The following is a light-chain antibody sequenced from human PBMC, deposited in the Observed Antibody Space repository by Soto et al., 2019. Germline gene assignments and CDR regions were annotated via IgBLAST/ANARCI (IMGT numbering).Light chain of an antibody. CDR1: QSISSL. Sequence: DIQMTQSPSALSAPAGDRVTITCRASQSISSLLAWYQHKPGKAPKLLIDDASNVDSGVPSRFSGSGSGTEFSLTISNLQPDDCATYYCQQYENYWTFGQGTKVDIK. J-gene: IGKJ1*01. V-gene: IGKV1-5*01. CDR2: DAS. CDR3: QQYENYWT.